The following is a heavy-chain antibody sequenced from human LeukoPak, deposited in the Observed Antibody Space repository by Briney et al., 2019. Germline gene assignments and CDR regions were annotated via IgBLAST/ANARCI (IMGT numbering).Heavy chain of an antibody. D-gene: IGHD3-22*01. J-gene: IGHJ5*02. V-gene: IGHV3-30*04. CDR3: AKGSSGYYYDNWFDP. CDR2: ISYDGSNK. CDR1: GFTFSSYA. Sequence: GGSLRLSCAASGFTFSSYAMHWVRQAPGKGLEWVAVISYDGSNKYYADSVKGRFTISRDNSKNTLYLQMNSLSAEDTAVYYCAKGSSGYYYDNWFDPWGQGTLVTVSS.